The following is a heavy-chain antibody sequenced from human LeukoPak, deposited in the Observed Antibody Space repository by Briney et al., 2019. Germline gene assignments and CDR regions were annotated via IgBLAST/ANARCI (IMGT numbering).Heavy chain of an antibody. CDR1: GGSISSSGYY. CDR3: ARLGPEGPFDY. CDR2: FYYPGST. V-gene: IGHV4-39*01. J-gene: IGHJ4*02. D-gene: IGHD1-14*01. Sequence: SETLSLTCTVSGGSISSSGYYWGWARQPQGKGGEWIGTFYYPGSTYYPPSLKSRVTISVDTSESQFSLKLSSVTAADTAVYYCARLGPEGPFDYWGQGTLVTVSS.